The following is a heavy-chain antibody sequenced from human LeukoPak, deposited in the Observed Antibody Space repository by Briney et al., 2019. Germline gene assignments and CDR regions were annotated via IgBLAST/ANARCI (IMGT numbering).Heavy chain of an antibody. V-gene: IGHV3-23*01. J-gene: IGHJ4*02. D-gene: IGHD3-16*02. CDR2: ISGSGGST. CDR1: GFTFSSYA. Sequence: GGSLRLSCAASGFTFSSYAMSWVRPAPGKGLEWVSAISGSGGSTYYADSVKGRFTISRDSSKNTLYLQMNSLRAEDTAVYYCAKDFMITFGGVIVTPFDYWGQGTLVTVSS. CDR3: AKDFMITFGGVIVTPFDY.